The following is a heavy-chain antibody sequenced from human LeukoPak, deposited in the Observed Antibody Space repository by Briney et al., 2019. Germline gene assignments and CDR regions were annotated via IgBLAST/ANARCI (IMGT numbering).Heavy chain of an antibody. D-gene: IGHD3-3*01. CDR2: ISGSGGST. CDR3: AKDLLAGSGYYSGDAFDV. V-gene: IGHV3-23*01. Sequence: PGGSLRLSCAASGFIFSSYAMSWVRQAPGKGLEWVSAISGSGGSTYYADSVKGRFTISRDNSKNTLYLQVNSLRAEDTAIYYCAKDLLAGSGYYSGDAFDVWGQGTMVTVSS. CDR1: GFIFSSYA. J-gene: IGHJ3*01.